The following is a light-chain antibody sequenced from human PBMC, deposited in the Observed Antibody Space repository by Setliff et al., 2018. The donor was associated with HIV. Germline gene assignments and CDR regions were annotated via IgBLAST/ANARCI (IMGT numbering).Light chain of an antibody. Sequence: DIVMTQSPDSLAVSLGERATINCKSSQSVLFSSNNQNYLAWYQQKPGQPPKLLIYWASTRESGVPDRFSGSGSGADFTLTISSLQTEDVAVYYCQQYYNMPLTFGGGTKVDIK. V-gene: IGKV4-1*01. CDR3: QQYYNMPLT. J-gene: IGKJ4*01. CDR1: QSVLFSSNNQNY. CDR2: WAS.